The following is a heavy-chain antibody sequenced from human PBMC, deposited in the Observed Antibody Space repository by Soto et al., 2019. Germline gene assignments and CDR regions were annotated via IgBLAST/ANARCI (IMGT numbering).Heavy chain of an antibody. D-gene: IGHD3-16*01. Sequence: ASVKVSCKASGYTFTSYYMHWVRQAPGQGLEWMGIINPSLRSRVTLSLDTSKNQFSLSLTSVTAADTALYYCARERKGFGYIEYWGQGALVTVSS. J-gene: IGHJ4*01. CDR3: ARERKGFGYIEY. CDR2: IN. CDR1: GYTFTSYY. V-gene: IGHV1-46*01.